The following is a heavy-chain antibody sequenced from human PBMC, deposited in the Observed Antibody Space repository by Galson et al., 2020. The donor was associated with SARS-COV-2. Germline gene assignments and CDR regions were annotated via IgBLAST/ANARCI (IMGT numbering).Heavy chain of an antibody. CDR2: INWNSGSV. CDR3: AKEGDVEDSGWPGPVHS. J-gene: IGHJ4*02. D-gene: IGHD3-16*01. Sequence: GGSLRLSCAASGFTFDHYAMHWVRLAPGKGLEWVSRINWNSGSVAYADSVKGRFTISRDNGERSLYLQMNSLTSEDTAFYYCAKEGDVEDSGWPGPVHSWGQGTLVTVSS. V-gene: IGHV3-9*01. CDR1: GFTFDHYA.